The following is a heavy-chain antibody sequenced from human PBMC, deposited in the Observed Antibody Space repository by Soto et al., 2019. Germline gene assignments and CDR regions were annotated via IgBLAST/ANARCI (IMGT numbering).Heavy chain of an antibody. V-gene: IGHV4-59*08. CDR1: GDSISTDY. CDR2: IYYGGST. Sequence: SETLSLTCTVSGDSISTDYWSWIRQSPGKGLEWIGFIYYGGSTNYNPSLKSRVTISVDTPKNQFSLKLSSVTAADTAVYYCARVVGGYYYGMDVWGQGTTVTVSS. J-gene: IGHJ6*02. CDR3: ARVVGGYYYGMDV. D-gene: IGHD2-2*01.